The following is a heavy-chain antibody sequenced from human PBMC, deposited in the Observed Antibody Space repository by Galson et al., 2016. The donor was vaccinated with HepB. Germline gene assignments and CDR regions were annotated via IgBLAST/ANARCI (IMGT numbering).Heavy chain of an antibody. Sequence: QSGAEVKQPGESLKISCKGIPDKIDNYWIAWVRQMPGKGLEWMGIIYPSDSDTRYNPSFQGQVTISADQSINTDYLQWSSLKATDTATYYCARLGALLLYAPLDYWGQGTLVTVSS. J-gene: IGHJ4*02. CDR2: IYPSDSDT. D-gene: IGHD2-8*01. V-gene: IGHV5-51*01. CDR1: PDKIDNYW. CDR3: ARLGALLLYAPLDY.